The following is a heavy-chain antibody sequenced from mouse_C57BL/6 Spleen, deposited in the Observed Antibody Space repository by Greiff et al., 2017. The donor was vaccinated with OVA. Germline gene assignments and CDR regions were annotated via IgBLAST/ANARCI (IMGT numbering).Heavy chain of an antibody. D-gene: IGHD2-2*01. J-gene: IGHJ1*03. CDR1: GYTFTSYW. Sequence: QVQLQQSGAELVMPGASVKLSCKASGYTFTSYWMHWVKQRPGQGLEWIGEIDPSDSYTNYNQKFKGKSTLTVDKSSSTAYMQLSSLTSEDSAVYYCARLGGYDGFDVWGTGTTVTVSS. V-gene: IGHV1-69*01. CDR2: IDPSDSYT. CDR3: ARLGGYDGFDV.